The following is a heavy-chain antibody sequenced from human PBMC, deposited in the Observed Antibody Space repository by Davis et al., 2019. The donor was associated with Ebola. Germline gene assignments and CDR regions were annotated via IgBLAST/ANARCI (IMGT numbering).Heavy chain of an antibody. J-gene: IGHJ4*02. D-gene: IGHD6-13*01. CDR3: ARGALIAAAGTGKDFDY. CDR1: GGSISSSSYY. V-gene: IGHV4-61*05. CDR2: IYYSGST. Sequence: SETLSLTCTVSGGSISSSSYYWSWIRQPPGKGLEWIGYIYYSGSTNYNPSLKSRVTISVDTSKNQFSLKVSPVTAADTAVYYCARGALIAAAGTGKDFDYWGQGTLVTVSS.